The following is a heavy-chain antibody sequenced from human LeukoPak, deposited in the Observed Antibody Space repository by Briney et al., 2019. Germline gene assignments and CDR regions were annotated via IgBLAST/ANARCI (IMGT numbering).Heavy chain of an antibody. CDR3: ASDRTMTTVTSGQSWDDP. J-gene: IGHJ5*02. V-gene: IGHV1-24*01. CDR2: FDPDDGAG. D-gene: IGHD4-17*01. Sequence: ASVKVSCKVSGYSLTALAIHWVRQAPGKGLEWMGRFDPDDGAGIYSQRFQDRFLMTEDPSSDTAYMELSGLRSEDTAVYFCASDRTMTTVTSGQSWDDPWGQGTLVTVSS. CDR1: GYSLTALA.